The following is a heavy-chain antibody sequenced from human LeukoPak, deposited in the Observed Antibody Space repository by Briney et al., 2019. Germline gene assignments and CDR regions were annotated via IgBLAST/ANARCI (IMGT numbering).Heavy chain of an antibody. V-gene: IGHV4-4*07. CDR1: GGSFSGYY. J-gene: IGHJ4*02. CDR3: ARDGYYYGSGTPKLDY. Sequence: SETLSLTCAVYGGSFSGYYWSWIRQPAGKGLEWIGRIYTSGSTNYNPSLKSRVTMSVDTSKNQFSLKLSSVTAADTAVYYCARDGYYYGSGTPKLDYWGQGTLVTVSS. D-gene: IGHD3-10*01. CDR2: IYTSGST.